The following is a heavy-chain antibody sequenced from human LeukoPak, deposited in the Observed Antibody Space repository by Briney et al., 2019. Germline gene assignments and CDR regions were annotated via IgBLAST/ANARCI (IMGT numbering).Heavy chain of an antibody. CDR2: INHSGST. CDR1: GGSFSGYY. Sequence: SETLSLTCAVCGGSFSGYYWSWIRQPPGKGLEWIGEINHSGSTNYNPSLKSRVTISVDTSKNQFSLKLSSVTAADTAVYYCASTGGGILRETIGDAFDIWGQGTMVTVSS. CDR3: ASTGGGILRETIGDAFDI. D-gene: IGHD2-8*02. V-gene: IGHV4-34*01. J-gene: IGHJ3*02.